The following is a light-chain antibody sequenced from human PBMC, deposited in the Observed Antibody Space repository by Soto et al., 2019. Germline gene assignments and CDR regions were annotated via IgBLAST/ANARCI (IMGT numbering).Light chain of an antibody. Sequence: QSALTQPASVSGSPGQSITISCTGISSDVGSYNLVSWYQQHPGNAPKLMIYEASKRPSGVSNRFSGSKSGNTASLTISGLQGEDEADYYCCSSAGSSTAVVFGGGTKVTVL. J-gene: IGLJ2*01. CDR1: SSDVGSYNL. V-gene: IGLV2-23*01. CDR3: CSSAGSSTAVV. CDR2: EAS.